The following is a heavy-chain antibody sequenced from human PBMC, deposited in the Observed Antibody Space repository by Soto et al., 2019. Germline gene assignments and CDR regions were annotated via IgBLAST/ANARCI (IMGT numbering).Heavy chain of an antibody. CDR1: GGSISSGNYY. CDR3: ARLSSRMINAFDI. Sequence: SETLSLTCTVSGGSISSGNYYWSWIRQPPGKGLEWIGYIYYSGSTYYNPSLKSRVTISIDTSKNQFSLKLSSVTAADTAVYYCARLSSRMINAFDIWGQGTMVTVSS. D-gene: IGHD3-16*01. V-gene: IGHV4-30-4*01. CDR2: IYYSGST. J-gene: IGHJ3*02.